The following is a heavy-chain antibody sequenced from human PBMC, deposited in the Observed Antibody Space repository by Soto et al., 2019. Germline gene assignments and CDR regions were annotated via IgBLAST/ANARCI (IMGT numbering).Heavy chain of an antibody. Sequence: PSETLSITCTVPGGSISSSSYYWGWIRQPPGKGLEWIGSIYYSGNTYYNPSLKSRVTISVDTSKNQFSLKLSSVTAADTAVYYCACFFDYDGDRARHDFSGQGTLVPVSA. CDR1: GGSISSSSYY. D-gene: IGHD3-16*01. V-gene: IGHV4-39*01. CDR3: ACFFDYDGDRARHDF. CDR2: IYYSGNT. J-gene: IGHJ4*02.